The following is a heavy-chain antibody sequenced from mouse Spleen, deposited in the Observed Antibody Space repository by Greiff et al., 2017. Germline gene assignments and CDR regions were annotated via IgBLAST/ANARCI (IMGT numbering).Heavy chain of an antibody. CDR3: ARYRADFDY. Sequence: DVHLVESGGGLVQPGGSLSLSCAASGFTFTDYYMSWVRQPPGKALEWLGFIRNKANGYTTEYSASVKGRFTISRDNTQSILNLQVNALRAEDSGTYYCARYRADFDYWGQGTTLTVSS. CDR2: IRNKANGYTT. CDR1: GFTFTDYY. D-gene: IGHD3-3*01. V-gene: IGHV7-3*01. J-gene: IGHJ2*01.